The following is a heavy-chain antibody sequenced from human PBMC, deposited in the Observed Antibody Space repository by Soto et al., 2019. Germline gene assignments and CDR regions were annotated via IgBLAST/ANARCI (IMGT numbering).Heavy chain of an antibody. CDR3: AKDRQLVPTYYFDY. D-gene: IGHD6-6*01. CDR2: ISYDGSTK. J-gene: IGHJ4*02. V-gene: IGHV3-30*18. CDR1: GFTFSNFG. Sequence: GSLRLSCAASGFTFSNFGMHWVRQAPGKGLEWVAVISYDGSTKYYAGSVKGRFTISRDDSKNTLYLQVNSLRADDTAVYYCAKDRQLVPTYYFDYWGQGTLVTVSS.